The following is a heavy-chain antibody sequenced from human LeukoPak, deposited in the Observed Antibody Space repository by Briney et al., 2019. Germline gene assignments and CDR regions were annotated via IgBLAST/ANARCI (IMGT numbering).Heavy chain of an antibody. Sequence: PSETLSLTCAVYGGSFSGYYWSWIRQPPGKGLEWIGVINHSGSTNYNPSLKSRVTISVDTSKNQFSLKLSSVTAADTAVYYCARRSRGYSYGPQGIYYYYYMDVWGKGTTVTVSS. D-gene: IGHD5-18*01. V-gene: IGHV4-34*01. J-gene: IGHJ6*03. CDR2: INHSGST. CDR1: GGSFSGYY. CDR3: ARRSRGYSYGPQGIYYYYYMDV.